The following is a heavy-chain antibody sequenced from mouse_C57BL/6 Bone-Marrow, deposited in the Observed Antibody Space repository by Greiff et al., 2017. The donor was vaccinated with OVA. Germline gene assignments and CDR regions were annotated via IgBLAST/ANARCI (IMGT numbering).Heavy chain of an antibody. Sequence: VQLQQSGAELVRPGALVKLFCTAFGFNIKDDYMHWVKQRPEQGLEWIGWIDSENGDTEYASKFQGKATKTADTSSNTAYLQLSSLTSEDTAVYYCTTTYWGQGTTLTVTS. CDR3: TTTY. CDR1: GFNIKDDY. CDR2: IDSENGDT. J-gene: IGHJ2*01. V-gene: IGHV14-4*01.